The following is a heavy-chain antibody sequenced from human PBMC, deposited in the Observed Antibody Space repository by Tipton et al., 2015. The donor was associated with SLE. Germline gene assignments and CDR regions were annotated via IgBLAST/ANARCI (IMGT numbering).Heavy chain of an antibody. Sequence: TLSLTCAVYGGSFSDYYWSWIRQPPGKGLECLGEVNHSGTTNYNPSLKSRVTISVDTSKNQFSLKLNSVTAADTAVYYCARGDGSYYDYWGQGTLVTVSS. J-gene: IGHJ4*02. CDR1: GGSFSDYY. D-gene: IGHD1-26*01. V-gene: IGHV4-34*01. CDR3: ARGDGSYYDY. CDR2: VNHSGTT.